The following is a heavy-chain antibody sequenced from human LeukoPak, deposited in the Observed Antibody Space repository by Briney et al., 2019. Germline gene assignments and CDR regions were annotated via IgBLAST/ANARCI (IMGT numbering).Heavy chain of an antibody. CDR2: ISAYNGNT. D-gene: IGHD2-15*01. CDR3: ARACSGGSCYSGDYFDY. CDR1: GYTFTSYG. J-gene: IGHJ4*02. Sequence: GASVKVSRKASGYTFTSYGISWVRQAPGQGLEWMGWISAYNGNTNYAQKLQGRVTMTTDTSTSTAYMELRSLRSDDTAVYYCARACSGGSCYSGDYFDYWGQGTLVTVSS. V-gene: IGHV1-18*01.